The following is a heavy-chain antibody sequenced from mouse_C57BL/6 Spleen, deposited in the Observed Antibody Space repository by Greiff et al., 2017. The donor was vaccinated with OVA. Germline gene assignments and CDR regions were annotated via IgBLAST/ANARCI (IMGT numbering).Heavy chain of an antibody. CDR1: GYAFSSYW. CDR3: ARSGYDYDEDYAMDY. V-gene: IGHV1-80*01. D-gene: IGHD2-4*01. CDR2: IYPGDGDT. Sequence: QVQLKASGAELVKPGASVKISCKASGYAFSSYWMNWVKQRPGKGLEWIGQIYPGDGDTNYNGKFKGKATLTADKSSSTAYMQLSSLTSEDSAVYFCARSGYDYDEDYAMDYWGQGTSVTVSS. J-gene: IGHJ4*01.